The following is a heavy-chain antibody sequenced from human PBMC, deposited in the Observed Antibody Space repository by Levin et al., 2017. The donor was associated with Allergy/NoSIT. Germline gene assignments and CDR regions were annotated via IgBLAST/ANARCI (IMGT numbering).Heavy chain of an antibody. CDR1: GFTFSSYG. Sequence: GGSLRLSCAASGFTFSSYGMHWVRQAPGKGLEWVAVISYDGSNKYYADSVKGRFTISRDNSKNTLYLQMNSLRAEDTAVYYCAKDGGAGTISRGGADYYYYGMDVWGQGTTVTVSS. CDR2: ISYDGSNK. V-gene: IGHV3-30*18. CDR3: AKDGGAGTISRGGADYYYYGMDV. J-gene: IGHJ6*02. D-gene: IGHD1-1*01.